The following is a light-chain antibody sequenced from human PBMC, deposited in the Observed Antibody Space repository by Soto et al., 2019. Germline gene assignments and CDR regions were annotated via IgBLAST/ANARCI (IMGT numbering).Light chain of an antibody. J-gene: IGKJ1*01. Sequence: EIVLTQSPGTLSLSPGERATLSCRASQSVSSSYLAWYQQKPGQAPRLLIYGASIRATGIPDRLSGSGSGTDFTLTISRLEPEDFAVYYCQQYGSSQSFGQGTKVEIK. CDR2: GAS. V-gene: IGKV3-20*01. CDR1: QSVSSSY. CDR3: QQYGSSQS.